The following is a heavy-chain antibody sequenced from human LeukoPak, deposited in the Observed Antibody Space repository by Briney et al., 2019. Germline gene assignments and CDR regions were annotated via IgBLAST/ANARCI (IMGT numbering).Heavy chain of an antibody. CDR3: ARGVNYDFWSGYFAVAGHRFDP. J-gene: IGHJ5*02. Sequence: SETLSLTCAVSGGSISSGGYSWSWIRQPPGKGLEWIGYIYHSGSTYYNPSLKSRVTISVDRSKNQFSLKLSSVTAADTAVYYCARGVNYDFWSGYFAVAGHRFDPWGQGTLVTVSS. V-gene: IGHV4-30-2*01. CDR2: IYHSGST. CDR1: GGSISSGGYS. D-gene: IGHD3-3*01.